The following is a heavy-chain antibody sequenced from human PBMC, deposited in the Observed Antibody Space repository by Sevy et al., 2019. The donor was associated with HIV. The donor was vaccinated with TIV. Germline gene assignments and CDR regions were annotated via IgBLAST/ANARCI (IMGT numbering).Heavy chain of an antibody. V-gene: IGHV4-4*02. CDR1: GGSISSSNW. J-gene: IGHJ4*02. Sequence: SETLSLTCAVSGGSISSSNWWSWVRQPPGKGLEWIGEIYHSGSTNYNPSLKSRVTISVDKPKNQFSLKLSSVTAADTAVYYCARTGNWNYRSLDYWGQGTLVTVSS. CDR2: IYHSGST. CDR3: ARTGNWNYRSLDY. D-gene: IGHD1-7*01.